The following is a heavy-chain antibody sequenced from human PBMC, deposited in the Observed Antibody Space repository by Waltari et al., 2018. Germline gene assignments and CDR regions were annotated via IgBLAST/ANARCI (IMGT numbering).Heavy chain of an antibody. J-gene: IGHJ1*01. V-gene: IGHV3-66*02. CDR3: AKDSLFLSGSYFRH. CDR1: ACAVVTKA. D-gene: IGHD1-26*01. CDR2: IYAGGNT. Sequence: EVQLVESGGGLVQPGGPLRLSCTAYACAVVTKAMSWIRLAPGKGLEWVSVIYAGGNTYYADSVKGRFNISRDNSKNTVYLQMNGLRGEDTGLYYCAKDSLFLSGSYFRHWGLGTLVTVSS.